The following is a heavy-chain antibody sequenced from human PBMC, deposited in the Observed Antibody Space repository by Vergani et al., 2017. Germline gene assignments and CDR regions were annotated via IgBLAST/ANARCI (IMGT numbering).Heavy chain of an antibody. Sequence: EVQLVESGGGLVQPGGSLRLSCVASGFTVSSSFISWVRQAPGKGLEWVSAMYSGGSTYYPGSVKGRFTISRENAKNSLYLQMNGLRAGDTAVYYCARRDSSSPALDYWGQGTLVTVSS. D-gene: IGHD6-6*01. CDR1: GFTVSSSF. V-gene: IGHV3-66*01. CDR3: ARRDSSSPALDY. CDR2: MYSGGST. J-gene: IGHJ4*02.